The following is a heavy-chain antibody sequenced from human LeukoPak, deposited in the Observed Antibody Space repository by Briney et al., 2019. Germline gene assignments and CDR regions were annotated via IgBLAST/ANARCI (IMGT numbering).Heavy chain of an antibody. D-gene: IGHD3-16*01. V-gene: IGHV3-66*02. CDR2: TYSGDNT. Sequence: GGSLRLSCAASGFTVSNNYMSWVRQAPGKGLEWVSVTYSGDNTYYVESVKGRFTISRDNSKNTLFLQMNRLRAEDTAVYYCAGRRVLDASFDYWGQGTLVTVSS. J-gene: IGHJ4*02. CDR3: AGRRVLDASFDY. CDR1: GFTVSNNY.